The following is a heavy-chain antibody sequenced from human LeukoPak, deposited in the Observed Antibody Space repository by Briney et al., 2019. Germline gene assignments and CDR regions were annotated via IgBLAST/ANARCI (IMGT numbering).Heavy chain of an antibody. V-gene: IGHV4-38-2*02. Sequence: SETLSLTCTVSGYSISSGYYWGWIRQPPGKGLEWIGSIYHSGSTYYNPSLKSRVTISVDTSKNQFSLKLSSVTAADTAVYYCARDRVRGVTDYWGQGTLVTVSS. CDR3: ARDRVRGVTDY. J-gene: IGHJ4*02. D-gene: IGHD3-10*01. CDR1: GYSISSGYY. CDR2: IYHSGST.